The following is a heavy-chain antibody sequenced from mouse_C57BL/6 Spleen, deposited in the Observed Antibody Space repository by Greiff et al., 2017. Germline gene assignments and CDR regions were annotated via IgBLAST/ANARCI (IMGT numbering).Heavy chain of an antibody. V-gene: IGHV1-52*01. CDR1: GYTFTSYW. D-gene: IGHD1-1*01. CDR2: IDPSDSET. Sequence: QVQLQQPGAELVRPGSSVKLSCKASGYTFTSYWMHWVKQRPIHGLEWIGNIDPSDSETHYNQKFKDKATLTVDKSSSTAYMQLSSLTSEDSAVYYCARSPRTGVFDYWGQGTTLTVSS. J-gene: IGHJ2*01. CDR3: ARSPRTGVFDY.